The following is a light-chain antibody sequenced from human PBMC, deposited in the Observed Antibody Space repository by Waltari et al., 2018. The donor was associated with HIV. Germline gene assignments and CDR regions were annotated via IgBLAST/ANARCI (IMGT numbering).Light chain of an antibody. J-gene: IGLJ2*01. CDR2: DDR. CDR3: QVWDGRGDPVI. V-gene: IGLV3-21*02. Sequence: SYVLTQPPSVSVAPGQTARITCGGNNIAATKSVHWYRLNPGQAPVVVIYDDRDRPSRIPDRFSGSSSGDTATLTISRAEAGDEADYYCQVWDGRGDPVIFGGGTNVAVV. CDR1: NIAATKS.